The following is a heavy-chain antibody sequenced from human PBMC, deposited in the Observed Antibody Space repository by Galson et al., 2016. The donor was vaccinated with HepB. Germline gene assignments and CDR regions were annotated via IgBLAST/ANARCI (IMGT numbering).Heavy chain of an antibody. CDR3: AGDHGPSGLLH. Sequence: SLRLSCAASEFTVSGHYMSWVRQAPGKGLEWVSDIYRDGSTYYAATVKGRFTISKDNSKNTLKLQINILTAYDTALYSCAGDHGPSGLLHWGQGTLVTFSS. V-gene: IGHV3-53*01. CDR1: EFTVSGHY. D-gene: IGHD6-19*01. CDR2: IYRDGST. J-gene: IGHJ4*02.